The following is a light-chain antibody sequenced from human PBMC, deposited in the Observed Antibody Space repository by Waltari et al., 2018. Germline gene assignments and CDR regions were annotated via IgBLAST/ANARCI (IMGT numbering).Light chain of an antibody. J-gene: IGLJ3*02. Sequence: QLVLTQSPSASASLGASVKLTCTLSSGHSTNIIAWLQQQPEKGPRYLMNVNRDGSHNKGVGSPDRFSGSSSGAERYLTIASRQSEDGADYYCQTGGHGTWVFGGGTRLTVL. V-gene: IGLV4-69*01. CDR3: QTGGHGTWV. CDR1: SGHSTNI. CDR2: VNRDGSH.